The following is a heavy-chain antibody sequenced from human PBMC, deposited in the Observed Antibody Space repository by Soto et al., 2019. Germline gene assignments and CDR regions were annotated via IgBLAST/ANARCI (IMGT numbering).Heavy chain of an antibody. CDR2: IWYDGSTE. CDR3: ARDADTSGWYITDAFDI. CDR1: GFTFTNSG. D-gene: IGHD6-19*01. Sequence: QVQLVESGGGVVQPGRSLRLSCAASGFTFTNSGMNWVRQAPGKGLEWVATIWYDGSTEYYADSVKGRFTISRDNSKDTLYLQMNSLRAEDTALYYCARDADTSGWYITDAFDIWGQGTMVTVS. V-gene: IGHV3-33*01. J-gene: IGHJ3*02.